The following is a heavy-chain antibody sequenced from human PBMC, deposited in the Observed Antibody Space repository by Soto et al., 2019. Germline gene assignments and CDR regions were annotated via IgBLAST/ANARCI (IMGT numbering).Heavy chain of an antibody. D-gene: IGHD3-3*01. J-gene: IGHJ4*02. V-gene: IGHV4-31*03. CDR2: IYGSGGSGST. CDR3: ARDSVGGYDFWSGYYEGDYFDY. Sequence: PSETLSLTCTVTGDSITSGGYYWSWIRQHPGKGLEWLGYIYGSGGSGSTLYNPSLKSRVTISVDTSKNQFSLKLSPVTAADTAVYYCARDSVGGYDFWSGYYEGDYFDYWGQGTLVTVS. CDR1: GDSITSGGYY.